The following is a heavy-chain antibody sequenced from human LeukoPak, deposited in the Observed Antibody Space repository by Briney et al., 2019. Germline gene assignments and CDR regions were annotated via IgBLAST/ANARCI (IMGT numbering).Heavy chain of an antibody. J-gene: IGHJ4*02. CDR3: AREFGIEYSYGSFDY. Sequence: GGSLRLSCAASGFTFSSYGMHWVRQAPGKGLEWVAFIQYNGGSKYYADSVKGRFTISRDNAQNSLYLQMNSLRAEDTAVYYCAREFGIEYSYGSFDYWGQGTLVTVSS. CDR2: IQYNGGSK. D-gene: IGHD5-18*01. CDR1: GFTFSSYG. V-gene: IGHV3-30*02.